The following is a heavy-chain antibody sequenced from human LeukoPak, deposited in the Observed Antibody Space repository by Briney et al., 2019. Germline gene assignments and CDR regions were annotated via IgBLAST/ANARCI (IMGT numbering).Heavy chain of an antibody. CDR1: GFTFSTYG. D-gene: IGHD3-22*01. J-gene: IGHJ4*02. CDR3: ARDRSYSTGYYGGSLDY. Sequence: GGSLRLSCAVSGFTFSTYGMHWVRQAPGKGLEWVAIIWYDESNEYYVDSVRGRFTIFRDNSKNTLYLQMNSLRAEDTAVYYCARDRSYSTGYYGGSLDYWGQGTLVTVSS. CDR2: IWYDESNE. V-gene: IGHV3-33*01.